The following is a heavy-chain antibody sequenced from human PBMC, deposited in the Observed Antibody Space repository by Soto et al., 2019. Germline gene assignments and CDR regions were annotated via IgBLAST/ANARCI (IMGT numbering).Heavy chain of an antibody. CDR2: IYYRGNA. D-gene: IGHD3-9*01. V-gene: IGHV4-39*01. CDR1: DDSINSDKYY. CDR3: ARLEGLATISYYFDF. J-gene: IGHJ4*02. Sequence: QLQLQESGPGLVKPSETLSLTCSVSDDSINSDKYYWGWIRQPPGKGLEWIGSIYYRGNAYYNPSLQNRVTISPDKSKSQFSLKLNSVTAADSAVYFCARLEGLATISYYFDFWGPGALVTVSS.